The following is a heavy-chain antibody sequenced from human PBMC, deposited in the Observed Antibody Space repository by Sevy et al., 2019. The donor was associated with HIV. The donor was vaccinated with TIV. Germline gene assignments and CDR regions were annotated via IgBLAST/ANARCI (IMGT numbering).Heavy chain of an antibody. CDR3: AREPGYGDYVAPFDY. CDR2: ISAYNGNT. J-gene: IGHJ4*02. Sequence: ASVKVSCKASGYTFTSYGISWVRQAPGQGLEWMGWISAYNGNTNYAQKLQGRVTRTTDTSTSTAYMELRSLRSDDTAVYYCAREPGYGDYVAPFDYWGQGTLVTVSS. D-gene: IGHD4-17*01. CDR1: GYTFTSYG. V-gene: IGHV1-18*01.